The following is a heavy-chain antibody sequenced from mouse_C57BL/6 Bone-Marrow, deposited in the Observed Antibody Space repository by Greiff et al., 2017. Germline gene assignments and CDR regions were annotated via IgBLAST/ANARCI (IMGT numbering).Heavy chain of an antibody. J-gene: IGHJ2*01. V-gene: IGHV1-50*01. CDR3: ARSGGTGFDC. CDR2: IDPSDSYT. D-gene: IGHD3-1*01. CDR1: GYTFTSYW. Sequence: QVQLQQPGAELVKPGASVKLSCKASGYTFTSYWMQWVKQRPGQGLEWIGEIDPSDSYTNYNQKFKGKATLTVDTSSSTAYMQLSSLTSEDSAVYYCARSGGTGFDCWGQGTTLTVSS.